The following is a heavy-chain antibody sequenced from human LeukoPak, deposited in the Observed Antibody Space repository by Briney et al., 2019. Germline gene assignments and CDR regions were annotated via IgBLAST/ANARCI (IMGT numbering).Heavy chain of an antibody. J-gene: IGHJ4*02. V-gene: IGHV4-59*01. D-gene: IGHD3-10*01. Sequence: SETVSLTCSVSGGSISSYYWSWIRQPPGKGLEWIGYIYYSGSTNYNPSLKSRVTISVDTSKNQFSLKLSSVTAADTAVYYCARDGSGSYLLWGQGTLVTVSS. CDR1: GGSISSYY. CDR2: IYYSGST. CDR3: ARDGSGSYLL.